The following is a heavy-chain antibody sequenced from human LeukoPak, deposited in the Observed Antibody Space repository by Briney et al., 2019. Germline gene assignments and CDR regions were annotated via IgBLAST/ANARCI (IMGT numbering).Heavy chain of an antibody. CDR1: GGSISSYY. D-gene: IGHD3-10*01. CDR3: ARRYPSVRGVNLRPQEVRKYYFDY. CDR2: IYTSGST. Sequence: SETLSLTCTVSGGSISSYYWSWIRQPAGKGLEWIGRIYTSGSTNYNPSLKSRVTMSVDTSKNQFSLKLSSVTAADTAIYYCARRYPSVRGVNLRPQEVRKYYFDYWGQGNLVTVSS. V-gene: IGHV4-4*07. J-gene: IGHJ4*02.